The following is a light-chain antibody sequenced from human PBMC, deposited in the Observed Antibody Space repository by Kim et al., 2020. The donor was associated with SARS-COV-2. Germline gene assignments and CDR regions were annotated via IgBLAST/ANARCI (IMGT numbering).Light chain of an antibody. V-gene: IGLV2-11*01. Sequence: QSALTQPRSASGSPGQSVTISCTGTSSDVGGYNYVSWYQQHPGKAPKLMIYDVTERPSGVPDRFSASKSGNTASLTISGLQAEDEADYYCCSYAGSPPYVFGTGTKVTVL. CDR2: DVT. CDR1: SSDVGGYNY. CDR3: CSYAGSPPYV. J-gene: IGLJ1*01.